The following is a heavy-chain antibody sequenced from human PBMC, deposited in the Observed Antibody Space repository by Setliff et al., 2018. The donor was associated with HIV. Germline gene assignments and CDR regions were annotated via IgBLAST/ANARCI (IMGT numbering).Heavy chain of an antibody. Sequence: SETLSLTCTVSGGSISSSSYYWGWIRQPPGKGLEWIGSIYYSGSTYYNPSLKSRVTISVDTSKNQFSLKLSSVTAADTAVYYCARGSRGARASKIDSSGYYLVYWGQGTLVTVSS. CDR1: GGSISSSSYY. CDR2: IYYSGST. J-gene: IGHJ4*02. D-gene: IGHD3-22*01. V-gene: IGHV4-39*07. CDR3: ARGSRGARASKIDSSGYYLVY.